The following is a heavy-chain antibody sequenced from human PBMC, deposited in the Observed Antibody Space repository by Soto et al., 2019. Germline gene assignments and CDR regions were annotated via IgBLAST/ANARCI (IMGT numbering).Heavy chain of an antibody. J-gene: IGHJ5*01. D-gene: IGHD1-26*01. CDR1: GVIFSTNS. CDR2: LGVGGDRT. CDR3: AKWDGSGDS. V-gene: IGHV3-23*01. Sequence: EVQVLESGGGLVQPGASVRLSCAAFGVIFSTNSMAWVRQTPGKGREWVSGLGVGGDRTFYLESLKGRFTISSDTSKNGVSLQTNRQRADDTAVYFSAKWDGSGDSWVQGTLVTASS.